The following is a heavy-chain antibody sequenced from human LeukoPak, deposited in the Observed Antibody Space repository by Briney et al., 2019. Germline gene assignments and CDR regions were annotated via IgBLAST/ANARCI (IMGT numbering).Heavy chain of an antibody. V-gene: IGHV3-23*01. J-gene: IGHJ4*02. CDR2: ISGDGYST. CDR1: GFTFTTYA. CDR3: AKRSGSPRPEYFDY. Sequence: GGSLRPPCAASGFTFTTYAVHWVRQAPGMGLEWASGISGDGYSTYYADSVKGRFTISRDNSKNTVYLQMNSLRDEDTAVYYCAKRSGSPRPEYFDYWGQGTRVTVSS. D-gene: IGHD1-14*01.